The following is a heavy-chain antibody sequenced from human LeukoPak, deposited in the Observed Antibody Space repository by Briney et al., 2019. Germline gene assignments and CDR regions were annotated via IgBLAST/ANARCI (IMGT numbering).Heavy chain of an antibody. J-gene: IGHJ6*02. CDR1: GYTFTSYG. V-gene: IGHV1-18*01. CDR2: ISAYNGNT. Sequence: ASAKVSCKASGYTFTSYGISWVRQAPGQGLEWMGWISAYNGNTNYAQKLQGRVTMTTDTSTSTAYMELRSLRSDDTAVYYCARDGSYYYYYGMDVWGQGTTVTVSS. CDR3: ARDGSYYYYYGMDV. D-gene: IGHD1-26*01.